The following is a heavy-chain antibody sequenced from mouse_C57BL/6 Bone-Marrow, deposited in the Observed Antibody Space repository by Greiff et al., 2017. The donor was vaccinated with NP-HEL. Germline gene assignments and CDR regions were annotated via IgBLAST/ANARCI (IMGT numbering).Heavy chain of an antibody. D-gene: IGHD1-1*01. Sequence: QVQLQQSGAELVRPGTSVKLSCKASGYTFTSYWMHWVKQRPGQGLEWIGVIDPSDSYTNYNQKFKGKATLTVDTSSSTAYMQLSSLTSEDSAVYYCARRDGSTYWYFDVWGTGTTVTVSS. J-gene: IGHJ1*03. CDR3: ARRDGSTYWYFDV. V-gene: IGHV1-59*01. CDR2: IDPSDSYT. CDR1: GYTFTSYW.